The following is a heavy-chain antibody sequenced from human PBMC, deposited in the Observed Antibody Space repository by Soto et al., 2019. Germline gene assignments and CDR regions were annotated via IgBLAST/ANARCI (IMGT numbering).Heavy chain of an antibody. D-gene: IGHD3-10*01. J-gene: IGHJ4*02. CDR2: INSGGSNI. Sequence: QVQLVESGGGLVKPGGSLRLSCTASGFTFTDHYMTWIRQAPGKALVWVSYINSGGSNIYYADSVRGRFTIPRDNAKNPAYLQMSSLRAEDRAIYYCARDIRGANWGQGTLVIVSS. CDR3: ARDIRGAN. CDR1: GFTFTDHY. V-gene: IGHV3-11*01.